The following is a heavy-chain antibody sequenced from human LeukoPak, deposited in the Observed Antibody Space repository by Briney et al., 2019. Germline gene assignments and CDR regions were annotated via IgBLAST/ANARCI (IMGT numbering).Heavy chain of an antibody. J-gene: IGHJ4*02. V-gene: IGHV3-23*01. CDR2: ISGSGGST. D-gene: IGHD3-10*01. Sequence: SGGSLRLSCAASGFTFSSYAMSWVRQAPGKGLEWVSAISGSGGSTYYADSVKGRFTISRDNSKNTLYLQMNSLRAGDTAVYYCAKGTEPYYGSGSYYPDYWGQGTLVTVSS. CDR3: AKGTEPYYGSGSYYPDY. CDR1: GFTFSSYA.